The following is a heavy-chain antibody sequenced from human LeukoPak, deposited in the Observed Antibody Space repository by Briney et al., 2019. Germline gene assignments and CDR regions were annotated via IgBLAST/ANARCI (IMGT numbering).Heavy chain of an antibody. CDR2: FDPEDDRG. J-gene: IGHJ3*01. CDR3: AAPSARSTVTTWSAFDL. CDR1: GYRLTELY. V-gene: IGHV1-24*01. Sequence: ASVKVSCKVSGYRLTELYIYWVRQAPGEGPEWMGGFDPEDDRGIYAQRFQGRVTMTEDTSTNTAYMELSSLRSEDSAMYYCAAPSARSTVTTWSAFDLWGQGTMVTVSS. D-gene: IGHD4-17*01.